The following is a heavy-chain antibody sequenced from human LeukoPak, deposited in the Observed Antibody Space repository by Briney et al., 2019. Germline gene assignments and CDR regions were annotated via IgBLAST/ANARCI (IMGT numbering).Heavy chain of an antibody. V-gene: IGHV4-4*07. Sequence: SETLSLTCTVSGGSLSSYYWSWIRQPAGRGLEWIGRIYTSGSTTYNPSLKSRVTISVDTSKNQFSLKVISVTAADTAVYYCAKDLLGWSSPRWGQGTMVTVSS. D-gene: IGHD3-3*01. J-gene: IGHJ3*01. CDR2: IYTSGST. CDR1: GGSLSSYY. CDR3: AKDLLGWSSPR.